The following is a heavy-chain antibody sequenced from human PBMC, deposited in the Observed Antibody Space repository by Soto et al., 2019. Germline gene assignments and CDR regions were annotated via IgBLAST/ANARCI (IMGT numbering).Heavy chain of an antibody. Sequence: TLSLTCTVSGGSISSGGYYWSWIRQHPGKGLEWIGTIYFSGTTYYNPSLKSRVTISVDTSKSQFSLKLSSVTAADTAVYYCARRDRSGFSYWLDTWGQGTLATASS. CDR1: GGSISSGGYY. V-gene: IGHV4-31*03. J-gene: IGHJ5*02. D-gene: IGHD3-22*01. CDR2: IYFSGTT. CDR3: ARRDRSGFSYWLDT.